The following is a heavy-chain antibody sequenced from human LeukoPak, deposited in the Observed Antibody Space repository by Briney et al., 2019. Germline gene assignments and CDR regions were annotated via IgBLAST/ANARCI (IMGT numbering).Heavy chain of an antibody. CDR3: ARERDDLPFDY. Sequence: TSETLSLTCTVSGYSISSGYYWGWIRQPPGKGLEWIGSIYHSGSTYYNPSLKSRVTISVDTSKNQFSLKLSSVTAADTAVYYCARERDDLPFDYWGQGTLVTVSS. V-gene: IGHV4-38-2*02. D-gene: IGHD1-1*01. J-gene: IGHJ4*02. CDR1: GYSISSGYY. CDR2: IYHSGST.